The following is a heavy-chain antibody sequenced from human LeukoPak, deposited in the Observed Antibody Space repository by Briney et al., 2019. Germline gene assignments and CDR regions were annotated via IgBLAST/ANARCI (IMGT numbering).Heavy chain of an antibody. D-gene: IGHD3-22*01. Sequence: PSGTLSLTCAVSGGSIINSNWWSWVRQPPGKGLEWIGEIDHSGSTSYNPSLKSRVTMSVDRSQNQFSLRLSTVTAADTAVYYCARTRADSSGYYDWDYWGQGTLVTVSS. CDR1: GGSIINSNW. J-gene: IGHJ4*02. V-gene: IGHV4-4*02. CDR2: IDHSGST. CDR3: ARTRADSSGYYDWDY.